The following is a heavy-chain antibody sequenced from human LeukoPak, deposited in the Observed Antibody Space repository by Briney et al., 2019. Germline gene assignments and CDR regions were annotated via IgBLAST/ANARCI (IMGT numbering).Heavy chain of an antibody. D-gene: IGHD6-25*01. V-gene: IGHV3-30*02. CDR1: GFTFSSYG. CDR2: IRYDGSNK. Sequence: PGGSLRLSCAASGFTFSSYGMHWVRQAPGKGLEWLAFIRYDGSNKYYADSVKGRFTISRDNSKNTLYLQMRRLRAEDTAVYYCAKDTAPPKAGFDPWGQGTLVTVSS. CDR3: AKDTAPPKAGFDP. J-gene: IGHJ5*02.